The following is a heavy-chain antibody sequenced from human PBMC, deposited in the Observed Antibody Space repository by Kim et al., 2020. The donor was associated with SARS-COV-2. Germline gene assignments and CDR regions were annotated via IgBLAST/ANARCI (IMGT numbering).Heavy chain of an antibody. Sequence: GGSLRLSCAASGFTFSSYGMHWVRQAPGKGLEWVTIISYDGSNKYYADSVKGRFTISRDNSKNTLYLQMNSLRAEDTAVYYCAKSPDSSGYYSIDYWGQGALVTVSS. CDR2: ISYDGSNK. J-gene: IGHJ4*02. CDR1: GFTFSSYG. D-gene: IGHD3-22*01. CDR3: AKSPDSSGYYSIDY. V-gene: IGHV3-30*18.